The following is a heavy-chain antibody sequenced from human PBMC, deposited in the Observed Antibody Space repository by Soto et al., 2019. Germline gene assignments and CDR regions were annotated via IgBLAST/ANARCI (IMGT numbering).Heavy chain of an antibody. CDR1: GYTFTNSD. Sequence: ASVKLSCKASGYTFTNSDINWVRQATGQGLEWMGWMNPNSGNTGYAQKFQGRVTMTRNTSISTAYMELSSLRSEDTAVHYCARAYYDFWSGYYRQRNYYYYYYTAVTDKGTP. CDR3: ARAYYDFWSGYYRQRNYYYYYYTAV. J-gene: IGHJ6*03. CDR2: MNPNSGNT. V-gene: IGHV1-8*01. D-gene: IGHD3-3*01.